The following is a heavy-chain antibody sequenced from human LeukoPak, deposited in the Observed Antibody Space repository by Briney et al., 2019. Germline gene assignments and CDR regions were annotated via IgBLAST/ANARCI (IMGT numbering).Heavy chain of an antibody. CDR1: GFTFSSYA. Sequence: GGSLRLSCAASGFTFSSYAMSWVRQAPGKGLEWVSGVSDSGGSTFNADSVKGRFTVSRDNSKNTLFLQMYSLRAEDTAVYYCAKGSYSFWTGPFDYWGQGRLVIVSS. J-gene: IGHJ4*02. CDR3: AKGSYSFWTGPFDY. V-gene: IGHV3-23*01. CDR2: VSDSGGST. D-gene: IGHD3/OR15-3a*01.